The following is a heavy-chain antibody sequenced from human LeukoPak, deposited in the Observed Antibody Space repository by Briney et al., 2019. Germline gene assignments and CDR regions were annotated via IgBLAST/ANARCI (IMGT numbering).Heavy chain of an antibody. CDR1: GFTFSSYG. J-gene: IGHJ6*03. CDR3: ARLLATWDYYYMDV. D-gene: IGHD2/OR15-2a*01. V-gene: IGHV3-30*02. CDR2: IRYDGSNK. Sequence: PGGSLRLSCAASGFTFSSYGMHWVRQARGKGLGWVAFIRYDGSNKYYADSVEGRFTISRDNSKNSVYLQMNSLRDEDTAVYFCARLLATWDYYYMDVWGKGTTVTVSS.